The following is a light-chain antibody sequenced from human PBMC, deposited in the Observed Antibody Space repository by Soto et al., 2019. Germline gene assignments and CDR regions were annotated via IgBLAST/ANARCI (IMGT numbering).Light chain of an antibody. CDR3: VSYTSSTTYV. CDR2: DVA. V-gene: IGLV2-14*03. J-gene: IGLJ1*01. CDR1: SSDVGGSNF. Sequence: QSALTQPASVSDSPGQSITISCTGTSSDVGGSNFVSWYQQHPGKPPKLIIYDVANRPSGVSNRFSGSKSGSTASLIISRXQTEDEADYYCVSYTSSTTYVFGTGTRSPS.